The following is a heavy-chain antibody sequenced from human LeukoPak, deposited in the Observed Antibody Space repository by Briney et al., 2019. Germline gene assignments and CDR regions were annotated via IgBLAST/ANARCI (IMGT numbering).Heavy chain of an antibody. D-gene: IGHD5-12*01. CDR2: IWYDGSNK. V-gene: IGHV3-33*01. CDR1: GFTFSSYG. J-gene: IGHJ5*02. CDR3: ARESRGESGYDSLLSWFDP. Sequence: GRSLRLSCAASGFTFSSYGMHWVRQAPGKGLEWVAVIWYDGSNKYYADSVKGRFTISRDNSKNTLYLQMNSLRAEDTAVYYCARESRGESGYDSLLSWFDPWGQGTLVTVSS.